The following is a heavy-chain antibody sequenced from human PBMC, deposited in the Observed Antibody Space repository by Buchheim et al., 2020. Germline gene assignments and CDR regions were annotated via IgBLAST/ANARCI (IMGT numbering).Heavy chain of an antibody. J-gene: IGHJ6*02. Sequence: EVQLVESGGGLVQPGGSLRLSCAASGFTFSDYWMSWVRQAPGKGLEWVANIKQDGSEKYYVDSVKGRFTISRDNAKSSLYLQMSSLRAEDTAVYYCAREGFRDCGMDVWGQGTT. CDR1: GFTFSDYW. CDR2: IKQDGSEK. CDR3: AREGFRDCGMDV. V-gene: IGHV3-7*04.